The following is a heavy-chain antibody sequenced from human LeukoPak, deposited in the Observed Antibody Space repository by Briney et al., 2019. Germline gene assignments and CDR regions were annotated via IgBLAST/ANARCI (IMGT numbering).Heavy chain of an antibody. Sequence: SETLSLTCTVSGGSISSNYWSWIRQPPGKGLEWIGYIYYSGSTKYNPSLKSRVTISVDTSKNQFSLKLSSVTAADTAVYYCARDGDYYYYMDVWGKGTTVTVSS. J-gene: IGHJ6*03. CDR2: IYYSGST. V-gene: IGHV4-59*01. CDR1: GGSISSNY. CDR3: ARDGDYYYYMDV.